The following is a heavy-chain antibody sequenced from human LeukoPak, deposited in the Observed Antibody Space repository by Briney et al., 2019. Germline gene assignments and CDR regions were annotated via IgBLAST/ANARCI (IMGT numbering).Heavy chain of an antibody. CDR2: IRYDGSNK. V-gene: IGHV3-30*02. CDR3: AKQIVVVPAKAYFDY. CDR1: GFTFGSYG. J-gene: IGHJ4*02. Sequence: GGSLRLSCAASGFTFGSYGMHWVRQAPGKGLEWVAFIRYDGSNKYYADSVKGRFTISRDNSKNTLYLQMNSLRAEDTAVYYCAKQIVVVPAKAYFDYWGQGTLVTVSS. D-gene: IGHD2-2*01.